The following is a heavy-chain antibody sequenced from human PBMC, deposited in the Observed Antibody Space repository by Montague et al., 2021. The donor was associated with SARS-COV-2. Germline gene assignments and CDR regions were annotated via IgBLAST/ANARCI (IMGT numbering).Heavy chain of an antibody. D-gene: IGHD2-2*01. CDR3: ARDGGIPGGVDVFDR. Sequence: SETLSLTCTVSGDSFSNYYWSWIRQQAGKGLEWIGYVYSGGRYVYNPSLKSRVTLPLDIPKNQFSLNLSSVSGADTAVYFCARDGGIPGGVDVFDRWGPGTLVTISS. J-gene: IGHJ3*02. CDR2: VYSGGRY. V-gene: IGHV4-59*01. CDR1: GDSFSNYY.